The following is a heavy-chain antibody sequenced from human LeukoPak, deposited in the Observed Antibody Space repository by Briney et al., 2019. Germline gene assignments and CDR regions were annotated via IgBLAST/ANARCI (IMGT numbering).Heavy chain of an antibody. Sequence: SETLSLTCSVSGDSISNYYWNWVRQAPGKGLEWIAYIHYSRGPYYNPSLKSRVTISIDTSKSQFSLKLSSVTAADTAVYYCARRLRWVEYFDYWGQGTLVTVSS. CDR3: ARRLRWVEYFDY. D-gene: IGHD4-23*01. V-gene: IGHV4-59*08. CDR1: GDSISNYY. J-gene: IGHJ4*02. CDR2: IHYSRGP.